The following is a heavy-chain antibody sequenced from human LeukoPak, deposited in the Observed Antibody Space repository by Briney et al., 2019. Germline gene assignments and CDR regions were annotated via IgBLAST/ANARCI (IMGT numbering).Heavy chain of an antibody. D-gene: IGHD3-22*01. CDR2: ISGSGGST. J-gene: IGHJ4*02. CDR3: AKASSGYYYYFDY. Sequence: PGGSLRLPCAASGFTFSSYAMSWVRQAPGKGPEWVSAISGSGGSTYYADSVKGRFTISRDNSKNTLYLQMNSLRAEDTAVYYCAKASSGYYYYFDYWGQGTLVTVSS. V-gene: IGHV3-23*01. CDR1: GFTFSSYA.